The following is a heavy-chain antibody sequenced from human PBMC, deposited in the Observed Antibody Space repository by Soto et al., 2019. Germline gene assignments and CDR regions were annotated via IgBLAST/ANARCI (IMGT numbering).Heavy chain of an antibody. CDR1: GFTFSDFG. CDR2: ISEDAETD. D-gene: IGHD3-10*01. V-gene: IGHV3-30*18. Sequence: GGSLRLSCVASGFTFSDFGMHWVRQGPGKGLEWLAVISEDAETDFHADSVKGRFTVSRDNFKETLYLQMNSLTTDDLGVYFCAKAPFRRPYYFYGMDVWGQGTTVTVSS. CDR3: AKAPFRRPYYFYGMDV. J-gene: IGHJ6*02.